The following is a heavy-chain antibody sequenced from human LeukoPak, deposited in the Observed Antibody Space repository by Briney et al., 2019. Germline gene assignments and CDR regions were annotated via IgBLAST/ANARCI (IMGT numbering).Heavy chain of an antibody. J-gene: IGHJ4*02. CDR1: GDSVSSNSAA. CDR3: ARGAAAAGYFDY. CDR2: TYYRSKWYN. D-gene: IGHD6-13*01. V-gene: IGHV6-1*01. Sequence: SQTLSLTCAISGDSVSSNSAAWNWIRQSPSGGLEWLGRTYYRSKWYNDYAVSVKSRITINPDTSKNKFSLQLNSVTPEDTAVYYCARGAAAAGYFDYWGQGTLVTVSS.